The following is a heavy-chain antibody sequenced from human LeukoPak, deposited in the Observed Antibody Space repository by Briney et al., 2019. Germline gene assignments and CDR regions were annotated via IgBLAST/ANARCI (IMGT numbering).Heavy chain of an antibody. Sequence: GGSLRLSCTASGFTTHYWLNWVRQSPGKGLEWVSAISGSGGSTYYADSVKGRFTISRDNSKNTLYLQMNSLRAEDTAVYYCAKTQSGSYYYYYYMDVWGKGTTVTVSS. D-gene: IGHD1-26*01. CDR2: ISGSGGST. CDR3: AKTQSGSYYYYYYMDV. J-gene: IGHJ6*03. V-gene: IGHV3-23*01. CDR1: GFTTHYW.